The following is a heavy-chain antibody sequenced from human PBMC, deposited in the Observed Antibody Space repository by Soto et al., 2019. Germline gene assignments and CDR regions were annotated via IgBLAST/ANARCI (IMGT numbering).Heavy chain of an antibody. Sequence: PSETLSLTCTVSGGSITSGGYRWTWIRQLPGEGLEWIGYIYNSGTTYYNPSLKSRVTISVDTSKSQFSLSLSSVTAADTAVYYCARVGTSAGTFGFFDYWGQGTLVTVSS. V-gene: IGHV4-31*03. CDR3: ARVGTSAGTFGFFDY. D-gene: IGHD6-13*01. J-gene: IGHJ4*02. CDR2: IYNSGTT. CDR1: GGSITSGGYR.